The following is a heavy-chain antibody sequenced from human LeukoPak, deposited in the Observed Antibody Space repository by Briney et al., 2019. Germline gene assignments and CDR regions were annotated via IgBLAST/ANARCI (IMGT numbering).Heavy chain of an antibody. CDR2: IKEDGTVK. V-gene: IGHV3-7*02. D-gene: IGHD3-10*01. J-gene: IGHJ4*02. CDR1: GFTFRRYW. CDR3: AASITMFDY. Sequence: GGSLRLSCAASGFTFRRYWMSWVRQAPGKGLEWVANIKEDGTVKYYVESVKGRFTISRDNAKNSLYLQMNSLRAEDTAVYYCAASITMFDYWGQGTLVTVSS.